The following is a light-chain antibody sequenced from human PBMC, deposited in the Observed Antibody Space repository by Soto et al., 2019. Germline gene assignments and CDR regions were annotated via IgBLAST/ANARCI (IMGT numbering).Light chain of an antibody. J-gene: IGKJ1*01. Sequence: EIVMTQSPATLSVSPGERATLSCRASQSVSSNLAWYQQKPGQAPRLLIYGASTRATGIPARFSGSGSGTEVTLTISSLQAEDYTIYHCQQYNNWPWTFGQGTKVEIK. CDR1: QSVSSN. CDR3: QQYNNWPWT. V-gene: IGKV3-15*01. CDR2: GAS.